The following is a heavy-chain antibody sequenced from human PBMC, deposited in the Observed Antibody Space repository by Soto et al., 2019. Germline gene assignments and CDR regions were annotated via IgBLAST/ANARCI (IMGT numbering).Heavy chain of an antibody. J-gene: IGHJ4*02. Sequence: SETLSLTCSVSGGSMRNYYWNWIRQPPGRGLEWIGYVYHSGSTNYNPSLRSRVSMSVDVSRNHFSLTLHSVTAADTAVYFCTSSYSTSSSPDYWGQGTLVTVSS. CDR1: GGSMRNYY. D-gene: IGHD6-6*01. CDR2: VYHSGST. V-gene: IGHV4-59*01. CDR3: TSSYSTSSSPDY.